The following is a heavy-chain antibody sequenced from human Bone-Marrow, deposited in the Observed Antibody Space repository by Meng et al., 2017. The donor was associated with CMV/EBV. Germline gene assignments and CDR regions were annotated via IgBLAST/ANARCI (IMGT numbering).Heavy chain of an antibody. V-gene: IGHV3-30*02. Sequence: GESLKISCVASGFDFSNYDMHWVRQSPGKGLEWVALIRPDGGNKYYADSLKGRFTVSRDNSKSTLYLHMNSLRPEDTAVYYCANGGSYYASRNPSGFDYWGQGPLVTFYS. CDR3: ANGGSYYASRNPSGFDY. J-gene: IGHJ4*02. CDR1: GFDFSNYD. D-gene: IGHD3-10*01. CDR2: IRPDGGNK.